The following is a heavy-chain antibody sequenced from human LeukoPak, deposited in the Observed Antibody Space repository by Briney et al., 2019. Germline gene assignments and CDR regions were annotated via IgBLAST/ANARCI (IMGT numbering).Heavy chain of an antibody. CDR1: GGSISSSSYY. V-gene: IGHV4-39*01. D-gene: IGHD2-15*01. J-gene: IGHJ4*02. Sequence: PSETLSLTCTVSGGSISSSSYYWGWIRQPPGKGLEWIGSIYYSGSTYYNPSLKSRVTISVDTSKNQFSLKLSSVTAADTAVYYRATEDLGYCSGGSCDYWGQGTLVTVSS. CDR3: ATEDLGYCSGGSCDY. CDR2: IYYSGST.